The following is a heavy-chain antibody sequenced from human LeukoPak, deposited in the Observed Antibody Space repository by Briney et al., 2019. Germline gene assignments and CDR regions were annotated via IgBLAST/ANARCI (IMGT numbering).Heavy chain of an antibody. CDR3: ARGGQRYCSSTSCYWGPNWFDP. CDR1: GYTFTSYG. CDR2: ISAYNGNT. V-gene: IGHV1-18*01. D-gene: IGHD2-2*01. Sequence: ASVKVSCKASGYTFTSYGISWVRQAPGQGLEWMGWISAYNGNTNYAQKLQGRVTMTTDTSTSTAYMELRSLRSDDTAVYYCARGGQRYCSSTSCYWGPNWFDPWGQGTLVTVSS. J-gene: IGHJ5*02.